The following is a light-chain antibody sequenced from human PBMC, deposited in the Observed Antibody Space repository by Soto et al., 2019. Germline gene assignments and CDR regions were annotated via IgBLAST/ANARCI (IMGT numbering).Light chain of an antibody. CDR3: QKYNSASSLT. CDR2: AAS. V-gene: IGKV1-27*01. J-gene: IGKJ4*01. CDR1: QGISNY. Sequence: DIQMTQSPSSLSASIGDRVTITCRASQGISNYLAWYQQKPGKVPKLLIYAASTLQSGVPSRFSGSGSGTDFTLTISSLQPEDVAIYYCQKYNSASSLTFGGGTKVDIK.